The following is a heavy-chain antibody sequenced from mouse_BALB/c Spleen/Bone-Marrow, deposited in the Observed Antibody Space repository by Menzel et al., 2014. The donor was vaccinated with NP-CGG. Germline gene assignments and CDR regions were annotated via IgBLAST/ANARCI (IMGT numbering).Heavy chain of an antibody. J-gene: IGHJ3*01. V-gene: IGHV3-6*02. CDR3: GRDRGNYYGTSYIAY. Sequence: VQLKESGPGLVKPSQSLSLTCSVTGYSITSGHYWNWIRQFPGNKLEWMGYINYDGTNNYNPSLRNRISITRDTSNNQFFLKLNSVTTEDTATYFCGRDRGNYYGTSYIAYWGQGTLVTVSA. D-gene: IGHD1-1*01. CDR1: GYSITSGHY. CDR2: INYDGTN.